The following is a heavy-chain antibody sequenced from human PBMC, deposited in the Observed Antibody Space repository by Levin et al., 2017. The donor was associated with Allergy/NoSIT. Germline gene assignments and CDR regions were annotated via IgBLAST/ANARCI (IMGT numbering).Heavy chain of an antibody. Sequence: GGSLRLSCSVSGFTFEIYGMNWVRQAPGKRLEWVSHISASGSPTYYADPVRGRFTISRDNAKQSLYLQMTSLRVEDTAVYYCARGLFDFWGQGPLVTVSS. J-gene: IGHJ4*02. CDR1: GFTFEIYG. D-gene: IGHD5-12*01. V-gene: IGHV3-48*04. CDR3: ARGLFDF. CDR2: ISASGSPT.